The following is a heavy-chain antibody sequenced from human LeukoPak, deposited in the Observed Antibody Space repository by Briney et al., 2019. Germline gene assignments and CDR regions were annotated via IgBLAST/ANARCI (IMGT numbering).Heavy chain of an antibody. Sequence: SETLSLTCTVSGGSISTFYWSWIRQPPGKGLEWIGYIYYSGSTNYNPSLKSRVTISVDTSKIQFSLKLSSVTAADTAVYYCARTRRYCSSTSCSRGDAFDIWGQGTMVTVSS. CDR2: IYYSGST. J-gene: IGHJ3*02. V-gene: IGHV4-59*01. CDR3: ARTRRYCSSTSCSRGDAFDI. D-gene: IGHD2-2*01. CDR1: GGSISTFY.